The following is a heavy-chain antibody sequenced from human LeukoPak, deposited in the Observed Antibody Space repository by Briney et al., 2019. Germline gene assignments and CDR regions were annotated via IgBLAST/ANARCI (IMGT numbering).Heavy chain of an antibody. D-gene: IGHD4-17*01. CDR3: ATATVTRYYYYYMDV. V-gene: IGHV4-59*01. CDR2: VYSSGST. Sequence: PSETLALTCTGSGGSISSYYWSWIRQPPGEGMEWIGYVYSSGSTYNNPSLKSRVTISVDTSKNHFSLKLRSVTAADTATYYCATATVTRYYYYYMDVWGKGTTVTVSS. CDR1: GGSISSYY. J-gene: IGHJ6*03.